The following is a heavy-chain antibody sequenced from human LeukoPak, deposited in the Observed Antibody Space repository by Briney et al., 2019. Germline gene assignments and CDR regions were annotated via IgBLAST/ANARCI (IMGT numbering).Heavy chain of an antibody. CDR3: ARDLDLGAATSGMDV. Sequence: SESLSLTCTVSGGSVSSGSYYWNWIRQPPGKGLEWIRYINYSGSTNYNPSLKSRVTISVDTSKNQFSLKLSSVTAADTAVYYCARDLDLGAATSGMDVWGQGTTVTVSS. CDR2: INYSGST. V-gene: IGHV4-61*01. CDR1: GGSVSSGSYY. D-gene: IGHD2-15*01. J-gene: IGHJ6*02.